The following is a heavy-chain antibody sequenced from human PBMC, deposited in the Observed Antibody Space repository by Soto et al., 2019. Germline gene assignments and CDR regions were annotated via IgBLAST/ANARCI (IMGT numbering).Heavy chain of an antibody. Sequence: SQTLSLTCAISGDSVSSNTASWNWIRQSPSRGLEWLGRTYFRSKWYNDYAVSVQRRIIINPDTSNNQFSRQLNSVTPEDTAVYVCAKGDNLGPKTGYAFDPWGQGIMVTVSS. CDR1: GDSVSSNTAS. V-gene: IGHV6-1*01. CDR2: TYFRSKWYN. D-gene: IGHD5-12*01. CDR3: AKGDNLGPKTGYAFDP. J-gene: IGHJ5*02.